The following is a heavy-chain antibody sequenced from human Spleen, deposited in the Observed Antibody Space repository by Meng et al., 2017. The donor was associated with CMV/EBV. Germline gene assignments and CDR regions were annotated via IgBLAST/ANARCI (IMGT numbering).Heavy chain of an antibody. Sequence: QVEVVHAGAEVKKPGASVKVSCKASGSTFTGYYMHWVRQAPGQGLEWMGWINPNSGGTNYAQKFQGRVTMTRDTSISTAYMELSRLRSDDTAVYYCARDLGLYYYGSGSSDYWGQGTLVTVSS. CDR2: INPNSGGT. D-gene: IGHD3-10*01. CDR3: ARDLGLYYYGSGSSDY. J-gene: IGHJ4*02. V-gene: IGHV1-2*02. CDR1: GSTFTGYY.